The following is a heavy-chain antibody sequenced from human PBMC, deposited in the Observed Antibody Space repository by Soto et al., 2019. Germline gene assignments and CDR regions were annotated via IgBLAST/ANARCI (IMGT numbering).Heavy chain of an antibody. CDR1: GFTFSSYW. J-gene: IGHJ2*01. D-gene: IGHD6-6*01. Sequence: EVQLVESGGGLVQPGGSLRLSCAASGFTFSSYWMSWVRQAPGKGLEWVANIKQDGSEKFYVDSVKGRFTISRDNAKNSLYLQMNGLRAEDTSVYSCARWIIAADLYLWGRGTLVTVSS. CDR2: IKQDGSEK. V-gene: IGHV3-7*01. CDR3: ARWIIAADLYL.